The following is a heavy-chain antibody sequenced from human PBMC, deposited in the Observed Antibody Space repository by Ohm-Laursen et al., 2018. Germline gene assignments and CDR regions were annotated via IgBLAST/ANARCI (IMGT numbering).Heavy chain of an antibody. CDR2: ISGSGGST. CDR3: ARLPNYYDGSDSYRGQDVFHV. D-gene: IGHD3-22*01. V-gene: IGHV3-23*01. CDR1: GFTFSSYA. J-gene: IGHJ3*01. Sequence: GSLRLSCAASGFTFSSYAMSWVRQAPGKGLEWVSAISGSGGSTYYADSVKGRFTISRDTSKNTVYFQMNSLRAEDTAVYYCARLPNYYDGSDSYRGQDVFHVWGQGTMVTVSS.